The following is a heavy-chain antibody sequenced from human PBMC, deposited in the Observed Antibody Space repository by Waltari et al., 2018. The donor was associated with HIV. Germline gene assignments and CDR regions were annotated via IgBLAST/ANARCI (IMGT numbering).Heavy chain of an antibody. D-gene: IGHD6-19*01. CDR3: VRVRDSSSGWYIFDY. Sequence: EVHLVDSGGGLIQPGGSLRLSCAASGFTFNTSDMHWVRQAAGEGLQWVSAIGAAGDTYYSDSVKGRFTISRENAKNALFLQMNSLRAGDTAVYFCVRVRDSSSGWYIFDYWGQGALVTVSS. CDR1: GFTFNTSD. J-gene: IGHJ4*02. V-gene: IGHV3-13*04. CDR2: IGAAGDT.